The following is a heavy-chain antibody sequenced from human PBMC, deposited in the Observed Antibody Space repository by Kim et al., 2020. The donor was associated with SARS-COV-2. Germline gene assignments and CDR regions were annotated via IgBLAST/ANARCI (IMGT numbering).Heavy chain of an antibody. V-gene: IGHV3-30*01. Sequence: PVKGRYPISRDNSKDTLYLQMNSPGAEDTAVYYCARDPSSGPVYYFDYWGQGTLVTVSS. J-gene: IGHJ4*02. D-gene: IGHD6-19*01. CDR3: ARDPSSGPVYYFDY.